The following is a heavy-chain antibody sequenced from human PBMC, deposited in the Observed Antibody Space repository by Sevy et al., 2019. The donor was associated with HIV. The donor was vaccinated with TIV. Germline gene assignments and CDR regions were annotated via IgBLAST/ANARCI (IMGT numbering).Heavy chain of an antibody. V-gene: IGHV3-15*01. D-gene: IGHD2-2*01. CDR3: TTDQGYWSSTSCSMEYFQH. CDR2: IKSKTDGGTT. CDR1: GFTFSNAW. J-gene: IGHJ1*01. Sequence: GGSLRLSCAASGFTFSNAWMSWVRQAPGKGLEWVGRIKSKTDGGTTDYAAPVKGRFTISRDDSKNTLYLQMNSLKTEETAVYYCTTDQGYWSSTSCSMEYFQHWGQGTLVTVSS.